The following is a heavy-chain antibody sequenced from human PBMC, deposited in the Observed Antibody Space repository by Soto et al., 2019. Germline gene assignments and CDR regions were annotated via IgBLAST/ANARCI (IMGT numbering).Heavy chain of an antibody. Sequence: DVQLLESGGDLVQPGGSPRLSCAASGFIFSNYAMSWVRQAPGKGLEWVSLIRVSCGPTNYADSVKGRFTVSRDNSKNILLLQMNSLRAEDTAVYYCVKDFRVGYDWTHDWGQGTLVTVSS. D-gene: IGHD5-12*01. V-gene: IGHV3-23*01. CDR2: IRVSCGPT. CDR3: VKDFRVGYDWTHD. J-gene: IGHJ4*02. CDR1: GFIFSNYA.